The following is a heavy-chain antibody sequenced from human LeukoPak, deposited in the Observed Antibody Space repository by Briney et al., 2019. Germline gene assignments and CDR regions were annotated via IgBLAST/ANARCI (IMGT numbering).Heavy chain of an antibody. CDR1: GFTFSSYS. Sequence: GGSLRLSCAASGFTFSSYSMHWVRQAPGKGLVWVSRINSDGSSTSYADSVKGRFAISRDNAKNTLYLQMNSLRAEDTAVYYCARDRKQQLTLDVWGKGTTVTVSS. CDR3: ARDRKQQLTLDV. J-gene: IGHJ6*04. D-gene: IGHD6-13*01. CDR2: INSDGSST. V-gene: IGHV3-74*01.